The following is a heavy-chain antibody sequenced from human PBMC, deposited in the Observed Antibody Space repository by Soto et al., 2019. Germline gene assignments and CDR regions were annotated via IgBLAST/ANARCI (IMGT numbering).Heavy chain of an antibody. CDR3: ARGRGEFDA. V-gene: IGHV4-61*01. J-gene: IGHJ5*02. CDR2: VHFSGGT. D-gene: IGHD2-21*01. Sequence: PSETLSLTCSVSGGSVSGGSYQWTWIRQAPGKGLEWIGYVHFSGGTNYNPSLESRVTISIDTSRDQFSLKLTSLTAADTAVYFCARGRGEFDAWGQGTPVTVSS. CDR1: GGSVSGGSYQ.